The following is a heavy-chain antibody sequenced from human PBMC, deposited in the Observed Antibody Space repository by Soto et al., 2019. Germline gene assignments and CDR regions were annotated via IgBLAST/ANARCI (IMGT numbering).Heavy chain of an antibody. CDR2: IYNRANT. D-gene: IGHD5-18*01. V-gene: IGHV4-30-4*01. CDR3: ASAYGYPNWFDP. Sequence: QVQLQESGPGLVKPSQTLSLTCTVSGGSISSDDYYWSWLRQSPGKGLEWIGFIYNRANTYYNPSLKSRITMSMDTSKNQFALNLSSVTVADTAVYYCASAYGYPNWFDPWGQGALVIVSS. J-gene: IGHJ5*02. CDR1: GGSISSDDYY.